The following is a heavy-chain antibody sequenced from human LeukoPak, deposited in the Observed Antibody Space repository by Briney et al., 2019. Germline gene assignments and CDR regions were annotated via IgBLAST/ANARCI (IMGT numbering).Heavy chain of an antibody. D-gene: IGHD3-10*01. CDR1: GYPFISYW. Sequence: GESLQISFQGSGYPFISYWIGWVRPMPGKGLEWMGIIYPGDSETRYSPSFQGQVTISADKSISTAYLQWTSLKASDTAIYYCARRLYYASGDYYQTGFDSWGQGTLVTVSS. CDR3: ARRLYYASGDYYQTGFDS. CDR2: IYPGDSET. J-gene: IGHJ4*02. V-gene: IGHV5-51*01.